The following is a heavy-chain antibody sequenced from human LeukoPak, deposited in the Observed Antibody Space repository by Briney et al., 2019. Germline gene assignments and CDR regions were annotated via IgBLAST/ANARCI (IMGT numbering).Heavy chain of an antibody. J-gene: IGHJ5*02. CDR3: LAVRDTAMGQYNWFDP. D-gene: IGHD5-18*01. CDR1: GFTFDDYA. CDR2: ISWNSGSI. Sequence: AGGSLRLSCTASGFTFDDYAMHWVRQAPGKGLEWVSGISWNSGSIGYADSVKGRFTISRDNSKNTLYLQMNSLRAEDTAVYYCLAVRDTAMGQYNWFDPWGQGTLVTVSS. V-gene: IGHV3-9*01.